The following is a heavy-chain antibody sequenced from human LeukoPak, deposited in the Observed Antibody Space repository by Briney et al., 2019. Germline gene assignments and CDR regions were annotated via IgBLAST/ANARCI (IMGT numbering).Heavy chain of an antibody. CDR2: ISGSGGST. CDR1: EFRFSQYS. J-gene: IGHJ4*02. D-gene: IGHD4-11*01. Sequence: GGSLRLSCAASEFRFSQYSMHWIRQAPGKGLEWVSAISGSGGSTYYADSVKGRFTISRDNSKNTLYLQMNSLRAEDTAVYYCAKTWTTVTTRVYFDYWGQGTLVTVSS. CDR3: AKTWTTVTTRVYFDY. V-gene: IGHV3-23*01.